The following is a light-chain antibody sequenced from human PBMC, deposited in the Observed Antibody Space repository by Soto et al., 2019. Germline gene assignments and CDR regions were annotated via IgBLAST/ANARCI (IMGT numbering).Light chain of an antibody. CDR1: SSDVGGYNY. J-gene: IGLJ1*01. Sequence: QSALTQPASVSGSPGQSITISCTGTSSDVGGYNYVSWYQQLPGKAPKLMIYDVSDRPSGVSNRFSGSKSGNTASLTISGLQAEDEADYYCSSYTSSSIYVLGNGTKVT. CDR3: SSYTSSSIYV. CDR2: DVS. V-gene: IGLV2-14*01.